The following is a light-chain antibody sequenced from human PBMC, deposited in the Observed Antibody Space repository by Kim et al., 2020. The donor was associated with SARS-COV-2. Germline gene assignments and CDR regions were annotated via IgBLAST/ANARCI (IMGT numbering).Light chain of an antibody. Sequence: ASNGSSVTITCRASQTISRWLAWYRQKPGRAPNRRSYDVSILESGVPSRFSGSGSGTEFTLTISSLQPGDFATYYCQQFNSSPVTFGQGTKVDVK. V-gene: IGKV1-5*01. CDR3: QQFNSSPVT. CDR2: DVS. CDR1: QTISRW. J-gene: IGKJ1*01.